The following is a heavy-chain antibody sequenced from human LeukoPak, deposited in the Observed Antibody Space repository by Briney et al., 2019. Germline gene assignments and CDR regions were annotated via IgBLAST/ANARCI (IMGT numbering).Heavy chain of an antibody. Sequence: SETLSLTCAVYGGSFSSYYWSWIRQAPGKGLEWIGEINHSGSTNYNPSLKSRVTISVETSTNQFSLKLSTVIAADTAVYYCARTYYYYVWGSFRPQYFYFWGPGTLVTVSS. J-gene: IGHJ4*02. V-gene: IGHV4-34*01. CDR2: INHSGST. D-gene: IGHD3-16*02. CDR3: ARTYYYYVWGSFRPQYFYF. CDR1: GGSFSSYY.